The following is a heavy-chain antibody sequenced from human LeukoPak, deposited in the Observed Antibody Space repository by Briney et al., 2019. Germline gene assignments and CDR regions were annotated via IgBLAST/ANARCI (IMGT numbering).Heavy chain of an antibody. D-gene: IGHD6-13*01. Sequence: ASVTVSCKASGYTFTSCGISWVRQAPGQGLEWMGWISAYNGNTNYAQKLQGRVTMTTGTSTSTAYMELRSLRSDDTAVYYCARARAAAGISDWFDPWGQGTLVTVSS. V-gene: IGHV1-18*01. CDR1: GYTFTSCG. J-gene: IGHJ5*02. CDR2: ISAYNGNT. CDR3: ARARAAAGISDWFDP.